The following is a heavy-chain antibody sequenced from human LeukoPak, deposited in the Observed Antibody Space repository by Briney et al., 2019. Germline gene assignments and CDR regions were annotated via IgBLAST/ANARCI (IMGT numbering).Heavy chain of an antibody. Sequence: SETLSLTCTVSGDSITNYYWAWIRQPAGKGLELIGRIFTSGFTTYDPSLKSRVTISVDTSKNQFSLKLSSVTAADTAVYYCATQWPYYYGSGDPSDYWGQGTLVTVSS. CDR3: ATQWPYYYGSGDPSDY. V-gene: IGHV4-4*07. CDR1: GDSITNYY. D-gene: IGHD3-10*01. J-gene: IGHJ4*02. CDR2: IFTSGFT.